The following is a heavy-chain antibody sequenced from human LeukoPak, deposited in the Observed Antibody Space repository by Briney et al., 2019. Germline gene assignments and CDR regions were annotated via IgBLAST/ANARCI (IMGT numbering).Heavy chain of an antibody. J-gene: IGHJ3*02. CDR2: ISWNSGSI. V-gene: IGHV3-9*01. Sequence: GGSLRLSCAASGFTFDDYAMHWVRQAPGKGLEWVSGISWNSGSIGYADSVKGRFTISRDNAKNSLYLQMNSLRAEDTALYYCAKDIGLITMVRGVIPSGAFDIWGQGTMVTVSS. CDR3: AKDIGLITMVRGVIPSGAFDI. CDR1: GFTFDDYA. D-gene: IGHD3-10*01.